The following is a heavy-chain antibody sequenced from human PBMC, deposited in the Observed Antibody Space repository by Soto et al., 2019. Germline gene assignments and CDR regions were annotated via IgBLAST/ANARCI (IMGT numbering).Heavy chain of an antibody. Sequence: SDTLSLTCTVSGGSISSYYWSWIRQPPGKGLEWIGYIHYSGSTNYNPSLKSRVTISLDTSKNQFSLKLSSVTAADTAVYYCASNGYDYPNWFDPWGQGTLVTVSS. CDR3: ASNGYDYPNWFDP. D-gene: IGHD3-22*01. CDR1: GGSISSYY. V-gene: IGHV4-59*01. CDR2: IHYSGST. J-gene: IGHJ5*02.